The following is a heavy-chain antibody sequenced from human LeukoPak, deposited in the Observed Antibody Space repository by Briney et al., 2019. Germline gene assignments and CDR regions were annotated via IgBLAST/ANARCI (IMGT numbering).Heavy chain of an antibody. D-gene: IGHD3-16*02. CDR3: ARGVVWGSYRHFDY. CDR1: GGSLSSYY. Sequence: PSETLSLTCTVSGGSLSSYYWSWIRQPPGKGLEGIGYIYYSGSTNYNPSLKSRVPISVATSKNQFSLKLSSVTAAATAVYYCARGVVWGSYRHFDYWGQGTLVTVSS. V-gene: IGHV4-59*01. CDR2: IYYSGST. J-gene: IGHJ4*02.